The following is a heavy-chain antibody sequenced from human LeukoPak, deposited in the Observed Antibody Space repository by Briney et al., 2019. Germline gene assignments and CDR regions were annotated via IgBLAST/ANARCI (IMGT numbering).Heavy chain of an antibody. Sequence: SETLSLTCAVYGGSFSGYYWSWIRQPPGKGLEWIGYIYYSGSTNYNPSLKSRVTISVDTSKNQFSLKLSSVTAADTAVYYCARSGIDYSYYYGMDVWGQGTTVTVSS. CDR3: ARSGIDYSYYYGMDV. CDR2: IYYSGST. CDR1: GGSFSGYY. J-gene: IGHJ6*02. V-gene: IGHV4-59*08. D-gene: IGHD1-26*01.